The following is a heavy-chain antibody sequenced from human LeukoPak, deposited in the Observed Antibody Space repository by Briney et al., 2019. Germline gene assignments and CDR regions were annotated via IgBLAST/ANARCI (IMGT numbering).Heavy chain of an antibody. Sequence: PGGSLRLSCEASGYTFSSYCMHWVRQAPGKGLEWVAVISYDGSNKYYADSVKGRFTMSRDNSKNTLYLQMNSLRAEDTDVYYCANPPWDYYDSSGYYFDYWGQGTLVTVSS. D-gene: IGHD3-22*01. CDR2: ISYDGSNK. J-gene: IGHJ4*02. V-gene: IGHV3-30*18. CDR1: GYTFSSYC. CDR3: ANPPWDYYDSSGYYFDY.